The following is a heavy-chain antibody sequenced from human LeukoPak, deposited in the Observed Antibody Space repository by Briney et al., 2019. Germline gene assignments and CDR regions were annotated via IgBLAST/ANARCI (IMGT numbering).Heavy chain of an antibody. CDR3: ARVERTAMVEYYFDY. D-gene: IGHD5-18*01. J-gene: IGHJ4*02. CDR1: GGTFSSYA. Sequence: SVKVSCKASGGTFSSYAISWVRQAPGQGLEWMGGIIPIFGTANYAQKFQGRVTITADESTSTAYMELSSLRSEDTAVYYCARVERTAMVEYYFDYWGQGTLVTVSS. CDR2: IIPIFGTA. V-gene: IGHV1-69*13.